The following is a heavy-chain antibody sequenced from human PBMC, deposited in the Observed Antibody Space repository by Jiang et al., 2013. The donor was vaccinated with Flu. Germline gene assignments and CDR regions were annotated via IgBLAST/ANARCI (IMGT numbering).Heavy chain of an antibody. D-gene: IGHD3-10*01. J-gene: IGHJ6*02. V-gene: IGHV3-53*04. CDR2: IYNDGST. CDR1: GFTFSTTY. Sequence: QLLESGGGLVQPGGSLRLSCAASGFTFSTTYMTWVRQAPGKGLEWVSVIYNDGSTYYADSVKGRFTISSHNSMNTLYLQLNGLRADDTAIYYCARGGSNPYYNYGVDVWGQGTTVIVSS. CDR3: ARGGSNPYYNYGVDV.